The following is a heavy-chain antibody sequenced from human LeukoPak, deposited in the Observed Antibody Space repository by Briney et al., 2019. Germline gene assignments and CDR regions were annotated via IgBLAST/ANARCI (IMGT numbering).Heavy chain of an antibody. V-gene: IGHV4-31*03. Sequence: PLQTLSLTCTVSGGSISSGGYYWSWIRQHPGKGLEWIGYIYYSGSTYYNPSLKSRITISVDTSKNQFSLKLSSVTAADTAVYYCARVVVPAATAEYFQHWGQGTLVTVSS. D-gene: IGHD2-2*01. CDR2: IYYSGST. J-gene: IGHJ1*01. CDR3: ARVVVPAATAEYFQH. CDR1: GGSISSGGYY.